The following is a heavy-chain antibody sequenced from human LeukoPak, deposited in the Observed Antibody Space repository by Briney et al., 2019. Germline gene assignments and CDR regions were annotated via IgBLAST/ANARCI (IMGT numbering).Heavy chain of an antibody. CDR1: GFTFSRSA. V-gene: IGHV3-30*18. CDR3: AKEGLWTIEN. Sequence: PGGSLRLSCVGSGFTFSRSAMHWVRQAPGKGLEWVAVISDDGNNQFYADSVKGRFTISRDYSNNTLFLEVNSLRPEDTSLYFCAKEGLWTIENWGQGTLVIVSS. J-gene: IGHJ4*02. D-gene: IGHD4/OR15-4a*01. CDR2: ISDDGNNQ.